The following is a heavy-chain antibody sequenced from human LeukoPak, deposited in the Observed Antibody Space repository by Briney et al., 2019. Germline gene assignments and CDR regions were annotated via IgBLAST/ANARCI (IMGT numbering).Heavy chain of an antibody. CDR3: ARWVGAAGFDY. D-gene: IGHD2-15*01. CDR2: IWYDGSNK. Sequence: GRSLRLSCAASGFIFSSYGMHWVRQAPGKGLEWVAVIWYDGSNKYYAASVKGRFSISRDNSKNTLYLQMNSLRAEDTAVYYCARWVGAAGFDYWGQGTLVTVSS. V-gene: IGHV3-33*01. CDR1: GFIFSSYG. J-gene: IGHJ4*02.